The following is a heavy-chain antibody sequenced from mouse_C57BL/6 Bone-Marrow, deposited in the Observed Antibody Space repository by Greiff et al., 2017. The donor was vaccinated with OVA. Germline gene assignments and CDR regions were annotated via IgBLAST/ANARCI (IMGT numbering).Heavy chain of an antibody. CDR3: ARGGYYGRRGMDY. V-gene: IGHV1-81*01. Sequence: VKLMESGAELARPGASVKLSCKASGYTFTSYGISWVKQRTGQGLEWIGEIYPRSGNTYYNEKFKGKATLTADKSSSTAYMELRSLTSEDSAVYFCARGGYYGRRGMDYWGQGTSVTVSS. CDR2: IYPRSGNT. J-gene: IGHJ4*01. CDR1: GYTFTSYG. D-gene: IGHD1-2*01.